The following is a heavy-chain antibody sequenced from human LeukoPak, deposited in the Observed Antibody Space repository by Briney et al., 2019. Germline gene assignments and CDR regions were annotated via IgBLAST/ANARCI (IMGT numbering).Heavy chain of an antibody. Sequence: SETLSLTCAVYGGSFSGYYWSWIRQPPEKGLEWIGEINHSGSTNYNPSLKSRVTISVDTSKNQFSLKLSSVTAADTAVYYCARVARDYVWGSYRYPFDYWGQGTLVTVSS. CDR1: GGSFSGYY. CDR3: ARVARDYVWGSYRYPFDY. D-gene: IGHD3-16*02. V-gene: IGHV4-34*01. J-gene: IGHJ4*02. CDR2: INHSGST.